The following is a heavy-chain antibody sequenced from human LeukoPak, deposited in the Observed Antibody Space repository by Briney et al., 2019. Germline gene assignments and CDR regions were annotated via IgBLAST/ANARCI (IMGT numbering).Heavy chain of an antibody. J-gene: IGHJ4*02. V-gene: IGHV3-9*01. D-gene: IGHD5-12*01. CDR1: GFTFEDYA. CDR3: ATNGGGDSGYGNFDY. Sequence: GRSLRLSCAVSGFTFEDYAMHWVRQVPGKGLEGVSGISWNSDSIGYGDSVKGRFTISRDNAKNSLYLQMNSLRPEATALYYCATNGGGDSGYGNFDYWGQGTLVTVSS. CDR2: ISWNSDSI.